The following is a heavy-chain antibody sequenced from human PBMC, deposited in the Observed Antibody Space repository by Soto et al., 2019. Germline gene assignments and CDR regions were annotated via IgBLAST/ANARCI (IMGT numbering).Heavy chain of an antibody. CDR1: GFTFSSYA. J-gene: IGHJ3*02. CDR3: VKDRLEAYYDILTDAFDI. V-gene: IGHV3-64D*06. D-gene: IGHD3-9*01. Sequence: PGGSLRLSCSASGFTFSSYAMHWVRQAPGKGLEYVSAISSNGGSTYYAVSVKGRFTISRTNSKNTLYLQMSSLRAEDTAVYYCVKDRLEAYYDILTDAFDIWGQGTMVTVSS. CDR2: ISSNGGST.